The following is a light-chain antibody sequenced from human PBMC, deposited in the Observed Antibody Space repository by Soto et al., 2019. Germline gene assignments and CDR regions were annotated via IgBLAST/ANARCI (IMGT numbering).Light chain of an antibody. CDR3: LQDYDYPLT. Sequence: AIQMTQSPSSLSASVGDRVTITCRASQDIRNDLGWYQQKLGKAPKLLISLASSLQSGVPSRFSGSGSGRDFTLTISSLQPEDFATYFCLQDYDYPLTFGGGTKVDIK. V-gene: IGKV1-6*01. CDR1: QDIRND. CDR2: LAS. J-gene: IGKJ4*01.